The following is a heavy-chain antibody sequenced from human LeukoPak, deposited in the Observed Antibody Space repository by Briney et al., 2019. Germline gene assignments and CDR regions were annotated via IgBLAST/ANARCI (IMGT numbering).Heavy chain of an antibody. CDR1: GFLFSRYW. CDR3: ARDSFETDIDY. V-gene: IGHV3-7*01. Sequence: PGGSPRLSCAASGFLFSRYWMSWVRQAPGKGLEWVANIKEDGNEKYYVESMKGRFTISRDNVKNSLYLQINSLRAEDTAVYYCARDSFETDIDYWGQGTLVTVSS. J-gene: IGHJ4*02. D-gene: IGHD1-14*01. CDR2: IKEDGNEK.